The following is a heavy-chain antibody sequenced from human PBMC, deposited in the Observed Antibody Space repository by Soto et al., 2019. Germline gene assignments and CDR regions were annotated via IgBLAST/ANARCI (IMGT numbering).Heavy chain of an antibody. CDR3: TRPGNTWPIDY. Sequence: EVQLVESGGGLVQPGGSLKLSCAASGFTFSGSAIHWVRQASGKGLEWVGRIRSRADSYAPLYAASVKGRFTISRDDSKNTAYRQMNSLKTEDTAVYYCTRPGNTWPIDYWGQGTLVTVSS. V-gene: IGHV3-73*01. J-gene: IGHJ4*02. CDR2: IRSRADSYAP. CDR1: GFTFSGSA.